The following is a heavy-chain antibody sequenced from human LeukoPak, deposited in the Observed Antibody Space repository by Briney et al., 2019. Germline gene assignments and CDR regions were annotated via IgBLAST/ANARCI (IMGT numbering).Heavy chain of an antibody. CDR3: ARGGGYDEFDY. CDR2: INPNSGGT. V-gene: IGHV1-2*02. D-gene: IGHD5-12*01. CDR1: GYTFSAYY. Sequence: GASVKVSCKASGYTFSAYYMHWVRQAPGQGLEWMGWINPNSGGTNYAQKFQGRATMTRDTSISTAYMDLSRLRSDDTAVYYCARGGGYDEFDYWGQGTLVTVSS. J-gene: IGHJ4*02.